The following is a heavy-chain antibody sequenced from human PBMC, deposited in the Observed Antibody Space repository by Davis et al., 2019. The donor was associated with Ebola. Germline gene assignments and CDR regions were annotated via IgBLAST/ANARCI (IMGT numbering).Heavy chain of an antibody. CDR3: ARRGYYYDSSGYYSLLDY. CDR2: INPSGGST. CDR1: GYTFPSYY. J-gene: IGHJ4*02. V-gene: IGHV1-46*01. D-gene: IGHD3-22*01. Sequence: ASVKVSCKASGYTFPSYYMHWVRQAPGQGLEWMGIINPSGGSTSYAQKFQGRVTMTRDTSTSTVYMELCSLRSEDTAVYYCARRGYYYDSSGYYSLLDYWGQGTLVTVSS.